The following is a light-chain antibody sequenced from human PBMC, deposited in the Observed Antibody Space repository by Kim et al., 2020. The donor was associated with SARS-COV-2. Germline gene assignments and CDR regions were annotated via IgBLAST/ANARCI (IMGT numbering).Light chain of an antibody. J-gene: IGKJ1*01. CDR3: QQFYSTPPWT. CDR1: QSVLYNSNNKNY. V-gene: IGKV4-1*01. Sequence: DIVMTQSPDSLAVSLGERATINCKSSQSVLYNSNNKNYLAWYQQKPGQPPKLLIYWASTRESGVPDRFRGSGSGTDFTLTISSLQAEDVAVYYCQQFYSTPPWTFGQGTKVDIK. CDR2: WAS.